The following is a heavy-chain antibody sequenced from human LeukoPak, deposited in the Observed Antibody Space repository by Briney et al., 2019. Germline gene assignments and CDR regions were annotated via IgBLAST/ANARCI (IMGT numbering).Heavy chain of an antibody. J-gene: IGHJ4*02. V-gene: IGHV3-21*01. CDR2: ISSSSSYI. D-gene: IGHD5-18*01. Sequence: PGGSLRLSCAASGFTFSSYSMNWVRQAPGKGLEWVSSISSSSSYIYYADSVKGRFTISRDNAKNSLYLQMNSLRAEDTAVYYCAGGGYSYGKAVDYWGQGTLVTVSS. CDR1: GFTFSSYS. CDR3: AGGGYSYGKAVDY.